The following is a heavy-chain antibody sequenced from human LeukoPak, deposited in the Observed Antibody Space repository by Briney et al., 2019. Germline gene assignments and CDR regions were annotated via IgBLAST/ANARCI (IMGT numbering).Heavy chain of an antibody. V-gene: IGHV3-49*04. Sequence: PGRSLRLSCTASGFTFGDYAMSWVRQAPGKGLEWVGFIRSKAYGGTTEYAASVKGRFTISRDDSKSIAYLQMNSLKTEDTAVYYCTRDPGPVLRYFDWLPPYFDYWGQGTLVTVSS. CDR3: TRDPGPVLRYFDWLPPYFDY. CDR2: IRSKAYGGTT. D-gene: IGHD3-9*01. J-gene: IGHJ4*02. CDR1: GFTFGDYA.